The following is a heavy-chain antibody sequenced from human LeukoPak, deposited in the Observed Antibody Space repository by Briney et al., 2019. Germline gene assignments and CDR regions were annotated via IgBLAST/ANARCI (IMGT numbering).Heavy chain of an antibody. Sequence: SETLSLTCAVYGGSFSGYYWSWIRQPPGKGLEWIGEINHSGSTNYNPSLKSRVTISVDTSKNQFSLKLSSVTAADTAVYYCASSTQVAPGAFDIWGQGTMVTVSS. CDR2: INHSGST. D-gene: IGHD2-15*01. V-gene: IGHV4-34*01. J-gene: IGHJ3*02. CDR1: GGSFSGYY. CDR3: ASSTQVAPGAFDI.